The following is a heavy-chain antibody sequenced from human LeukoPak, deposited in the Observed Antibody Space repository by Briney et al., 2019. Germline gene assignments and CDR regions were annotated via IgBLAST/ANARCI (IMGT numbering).Heavy chain of an antibody. CDR2: IYSGGST. CDR3: AKSSSWYEGYLDY. V-gene: IGHV3-53*01. D-gene: IGHD6-13*01. Sequence: PGGSLGLSCAASGFTVSSNYMSWVRQAPGKGLEWVSVIYSGGSTYYADSVKGRFTISRDNSKNTLYLQMNSLRAEDTAVYYCAKSSSWYEGYLDYWGQGTLVTVSS. J-gene: IGHJ4*02. CDR1: GFTVSSNY.